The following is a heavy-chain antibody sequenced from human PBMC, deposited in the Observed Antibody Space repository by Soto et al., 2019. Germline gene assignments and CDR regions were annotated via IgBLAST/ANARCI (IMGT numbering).Heavy chain of an antibody. Sequence: GASVKVSCKASGYTFTSYGISWVRQAPGQGLEWMGWISVYNDNTNYAQKLQGRVTMTTDTSTSTAYMELRSMRSDDTAVYYCARVYDFWSGYSNPFDYWGQGALVTVSS. CDR1: GYTFTSYG. CDR2: ISVYNDNT. CDR3: ARVYDFWSGYSNPFDY. V-gene: IGHV1-18*01. D-gene: IGHD3-3*01. J-gene: IGHJ4*02.